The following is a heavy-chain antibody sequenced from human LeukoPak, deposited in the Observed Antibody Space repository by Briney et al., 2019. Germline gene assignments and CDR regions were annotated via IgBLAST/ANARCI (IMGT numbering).Heavy chain of an antibody. D-gene: IGHD1-26*01. CDR3: ANGVGATFY. V-gene: IGHV3-33*06. J-gene: IGHJ4*02. CDR1: GLTFSSYG. Sequence: GGSLRLSCAASGLTFSSYGMHWVRQAPGKGLEWVAIIWYDGSNKYYADSVKGRFTISRDNSKNTLYLQMNSLRAEDTAVYYCANGVGATFYWGQGTLVTVSS. CDR2: IWYDGSNK.